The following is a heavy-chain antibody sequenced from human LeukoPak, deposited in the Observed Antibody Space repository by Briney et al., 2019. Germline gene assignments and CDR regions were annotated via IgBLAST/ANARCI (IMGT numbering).Heavy chain of an antibody. V-gene: IGHV3-23*01. Sequence: PGGSLRLSCAASGFTFSSYAMSWVRQAPGKGLEWVSAISGSGGSTYYADSVKGRFTISRDNSKNTLYLQMNNLRAEDTAVYYCARSTRIYSSSSFDYWGQGILVTVSS. D-gene: IGHD6-13*01. CDR2: ISGSGGST. J-gene: IGHJ4*02. CDR3: ARSTRIYSSSSFDY. CDR1: GFTFSSYA.